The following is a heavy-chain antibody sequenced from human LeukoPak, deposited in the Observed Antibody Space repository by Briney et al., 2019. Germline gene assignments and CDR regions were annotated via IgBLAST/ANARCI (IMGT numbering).Heavy chain of an antibody. CDR3: ARDELWGGSAVGY. J-gene: IGHJ4*02. Sequence: PGGPLRLSCAASGFTFSSYSMNWLRQPPGKGLEWVSSISSSSSYIYYPDSERGRFTISRDTAKNSLYLQMNTLRAEDTAVYYCARDELWGGSAVGYWGQGNLVTVSS. CDR2: ISSSSSYI. CDR1: GFTFSSYS. D-gene: IGHD3-3*01. V-gene: IGHV3-21*01.